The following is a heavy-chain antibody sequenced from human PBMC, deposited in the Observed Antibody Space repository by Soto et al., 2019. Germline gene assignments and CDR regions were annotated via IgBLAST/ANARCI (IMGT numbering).Heavy chain of an antibody. J-gene: IGHJ4*02. CDR3: AALDGALDY. D-gene: IGHD3-10*01. Sequence: PSETLSLTCTVSGDSFSSYYWTWIRQPPGKRLEWVAYIFHTGNTNYNPSLKSRVTISVDTSKNQFSLKLRSVTPADTDVYYCAALDGALDYWGPGTLVTVSS. CDR1: GDSFSSYY. V-gene: IGHV4-59*01. CDR2: IFHTGNT.